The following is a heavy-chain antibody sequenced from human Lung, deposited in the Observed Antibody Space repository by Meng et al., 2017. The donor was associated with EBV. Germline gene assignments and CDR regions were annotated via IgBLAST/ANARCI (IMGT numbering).Heavy chain of an antibody. D-gene: IGHD2-15*01. V-gene: IGHV4-31*01. CDR2: IYYSGST. Sequence: QVQLQESGPGLVKPPQTRSLTCTVSGGSISSGGYYWSWIRQHPGKGLEWIGYIYYSGSTYYNPSLKSLVTISVDTSKNQFSLKLSSVTAADTAVYYCAREWCSGGSCYPDYWGQGTLVTVSS. J-gene: IGHJ4*02. CDR1: GGSISSGGYY. CDR3: AREWCSGGSCYPDY.